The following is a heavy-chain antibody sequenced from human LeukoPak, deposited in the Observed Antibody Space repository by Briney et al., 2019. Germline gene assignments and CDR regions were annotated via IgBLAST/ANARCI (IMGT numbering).Heavy chain of an antibody. V-gene: IGHV4-39*01. J-gene: IGHJ4*02. D-gene: IGHD5-24*01. Sequence: SETLSLTCTVSGGSISSSSYYWGWIRQPPGEGLEWIGSIYYGGSTYYNPSLKSRVTISVDTSKNQFSLKLSSVTAADTAVYYCARRTMAIYFDYWGQGTLVTVSS. CDR2: IYYGGST. CDR1: GGSISSSSYY. CDR3: ARRTMAIYFDY.